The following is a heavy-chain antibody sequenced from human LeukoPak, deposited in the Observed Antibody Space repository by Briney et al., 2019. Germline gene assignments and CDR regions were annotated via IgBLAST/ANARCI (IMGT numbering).Heavy chain of an antibody. J-gene: IGHJ6*02. V-gene: IGHV3-48*03. CDR2: ISSSGSTI. D-gene: IGHD3-16*01. CDR1: GFTLSSYE. CDR3: ARVASSFGPEGMDF. Sequence: GGSLRLSCAASGFTLSSYEMNWVRQAPGKGLEWVSYISSSGSTIYYADSVKGRFTISRDNAKNSLYLQMNSLRAEDTAVYYCARVASSFGPEGMDFWGQGTMVTVSS.